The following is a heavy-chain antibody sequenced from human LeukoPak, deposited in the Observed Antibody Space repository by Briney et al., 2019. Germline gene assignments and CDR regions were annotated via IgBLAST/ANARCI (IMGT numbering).Heavy chain of an antibody. V-gene: IGHV4-31*03. Sequence: SETLSLTCTVSGGSISSGGYCWSWIRQHPGKGLEWIGYIYYSGSTYYNPSLKSRVTISVDTSKNQFSLKLSSVTAADTAVYYCAGRDGYNYSDYWGQGTLVTVSS. CDR2: IYYSGST. CDR1: GGSISSGGYC. J-gene: IGHJ4*02. D-gene: IGHD5-24*01. CDR3: AGRDGYNYSDY.